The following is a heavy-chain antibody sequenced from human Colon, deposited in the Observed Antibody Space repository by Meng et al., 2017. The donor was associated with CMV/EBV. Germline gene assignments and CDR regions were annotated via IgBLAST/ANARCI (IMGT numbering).Heavy chain of an antibody. D-gene: IGHD1-14*01. CDR2: VIPDGSGT. CDR1: GFTFSSSY. Sequence: GESLKISCAASGFTFSSSYMYWVRQVPGKGLVWVSRVIPDGSGTGYADAVKGRFTISRDNAKNSLFLQIDNLRAEDTAVYFCARIHEPPSAELDFYYYGMDVWGQGTTVTVSS. V-gene: IGHV3-74*01. J-gene: IGHJ6*02. CDR3: ARIHEPPSAELDFYYYGMDV.